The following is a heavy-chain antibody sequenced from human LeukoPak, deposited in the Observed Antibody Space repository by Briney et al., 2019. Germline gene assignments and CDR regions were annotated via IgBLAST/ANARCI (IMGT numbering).Heavy chain of an antibody. CDR3: VRELRYFDWLRNWKNWFDP. CDR2: ISGSGDST. CDR1: GFTFGSYG. J-gene: IGHJ5*02. D-gene: IGHD3-9*01. Sequence: PGGSLRLSCEVSGFTFGSYGMSWVRQAPGKGLEWVSTISGSGDSTFYADSVRGRFTISRDSSKNTLYLQMNSLRAEDTAVYYCVRELRYFDWLRNWKNWFDPWGQGTLVTVSS. V-gene: IGHV3-23*01.